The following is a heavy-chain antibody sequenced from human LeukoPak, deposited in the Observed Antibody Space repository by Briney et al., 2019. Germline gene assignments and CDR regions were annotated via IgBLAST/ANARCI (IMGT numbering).Heavy chain of an antibody. J-gene: IGHJ4*02. V-gene: IGHV4-39*01. CDR2: IYYSGST. Sequence: SETLSLTCTVSGGSISSSSYYWGWLRQPPGKGLEWIGSIYYSGSTYYNPSLKSRVTISVDTSKNQFSLKLSSVTAADTAVYYCASHDFWSGYYRDYWGQGTLVTVSS. D-gene: IGHD3-3*01. CDR3: ASHDFWSGYYRDY. CDR1: GGSISSSSYY.